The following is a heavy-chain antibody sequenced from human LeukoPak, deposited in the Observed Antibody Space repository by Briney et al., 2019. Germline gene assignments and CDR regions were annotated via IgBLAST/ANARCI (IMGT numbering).Heavy chain of an antibody. CDR2: VLYSGTT. V-gene: IGHV4-59*08. CDR3: AGQQLERGEDH. CDR1: GGSISSYY. Sequence: NPSETLSLTCTVSGGSISSYYWSWIRQPAGKGLEWIGYVLYSGTTNYNPSLKSRVSISLDTSKNQFSLMVNSVTAADTAVYFCAGQQLERGEDHWGQGTLVIVSS. D-gene: IGHD1-1*01. J-gene: IGHJ4*02.